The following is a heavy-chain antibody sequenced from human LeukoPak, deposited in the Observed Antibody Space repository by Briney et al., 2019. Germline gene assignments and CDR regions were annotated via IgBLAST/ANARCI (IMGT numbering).Heavy chain of an antibody. CDR2: ISGNGVKT. Sequence: PGGSLRLSCAASGFAFSTYAMSWVRQAPGKGLEWVSAISGNGVKTYYTDSVKGRFTFFRDNFKNTLYLQMNSLRADDTAVYYCAKDRAYSFDYWGQGTLATVSS. CDR3: AKDRAYSFDY. D-gene: IGHD3-16*01. CDR1: GFAFSTYA. J-gene: IGHJ4*02. V-gene: IGHV3-23*01.